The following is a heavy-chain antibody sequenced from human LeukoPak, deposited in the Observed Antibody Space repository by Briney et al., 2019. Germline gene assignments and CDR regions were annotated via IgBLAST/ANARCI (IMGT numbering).Heavy chain of an antibody. Sequence: GGPLRLSCEASGFTFSAYAMTWVRQAPGKGLEWVSSIGSDNKPHYSESVKGRFTISRDNSKNTLYLQMSSLRAEDTAVYYCVTVGMTSIWSYLRFDPRGQGTLVSVSS. CDR2: IGSDNKP. CDR3: VTVGMTSIWSYLRFDP. V-gene: IGHV3-23*05. CDR1: GFTFSAYA. D-gene: IGHD1-26*01. J-gene: IGHJ5*02.